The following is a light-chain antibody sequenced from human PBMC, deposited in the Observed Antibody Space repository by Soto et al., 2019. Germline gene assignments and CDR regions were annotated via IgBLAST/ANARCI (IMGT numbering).Light chain of an antibody. Sequence: EIVLTQSPGTPSLSPGERATLSCRASQSISSSYLAWYQQKPGQAPRLLVYGASSRATGIPDRFSGSGSGTDFTLTINRLEPEDFAVYYCQQYGSSRTFGQGTKVDI. CDR1: QSISSSY. CDR3: QQYGSSRT. CDR2: GAS. V-gene: IGKV3-20*01. J-gene: IGKJ1*01.